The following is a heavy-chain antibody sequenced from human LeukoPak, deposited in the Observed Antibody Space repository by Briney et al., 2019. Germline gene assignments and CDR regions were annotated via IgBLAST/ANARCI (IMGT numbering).Heavy chain of an antibody. J-gene: IGHJ1*01. CDR3: ARSERILTAFLAEYFQH. CDR1: GYTFTDYG. V-gene: IGHV1-18*01. CDR2: ISAFNGDS. Sequence: GASVTVSCKASGYTFTDYGVSWVRQAPGQGLEWMAWISAFNGDSDYAQNLQDRVTVTADTSTSTAYMELTSLRSDDTAVYYCARSERILTAFLAEYFQHWGQGTLVTVSS. D-gene: IGHD3-9*01.